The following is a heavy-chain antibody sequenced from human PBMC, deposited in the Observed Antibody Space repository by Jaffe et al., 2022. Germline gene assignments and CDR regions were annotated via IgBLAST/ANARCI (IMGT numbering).Heavy chain of an antibody. D-gene: IGHD3-10*01. CDR3: AKDPRGDYYGSGIYFYSWFDP. Sequence: EVQVLESGGGLVQPGGSLRLSCAASGFTFGSYAMSWVRQAPGKGLEWVSSISGSGTTTYYADSVKGRFTISRDNSKNTLYLQMNSLRAEDTAVYYCAKDPRGDYYGSGIYFYSWFDPWGQGTLVTVSS. J-gene: IGHJ5*02. CDR1: GFTFGSYA. CDR2: ISGSGTTT. V-gene: IGHV3-23*01.